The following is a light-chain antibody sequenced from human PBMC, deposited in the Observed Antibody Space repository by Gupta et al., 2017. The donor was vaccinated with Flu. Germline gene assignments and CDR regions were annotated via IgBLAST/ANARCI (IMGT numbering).Light chain of an antibody. CDR1: KLGDKY. CDR2: QDS. V-gene: IGLV3-1*01. CDR3: QAWDSSTAV. Sequence: PGQTASITCSGDKLGDKYACWYQQKPGQSPVLVIYQDSKRPSGIPERFSGSNSGNTATLTISGTQAMDEADYYCQAWDSSTAVFGTGTKVTV. J-gene: IGLJ1*01.